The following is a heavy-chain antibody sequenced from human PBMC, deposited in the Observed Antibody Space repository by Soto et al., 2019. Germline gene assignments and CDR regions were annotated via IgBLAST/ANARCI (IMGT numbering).Heavy chain of an antibody. CDR1: GYSFTSYW. CDR2: IYPGDSDT. CDR3: ARHHGSPGSYFGLDV. J-gene: IGHJ6*02. Sequence: PGESLEISCKGSGYSFTSYWIGWVRQMPGKGLEWMGIIYPGDSDTRYSPSFQGQVTISADKSIDTAYLQWRSLKAADTAVYYCARHHGSPGSYFGLDVWGQGTTVTVSS. V-gene: IGHV5-51*01. D-gene: IGHD6-13*01.